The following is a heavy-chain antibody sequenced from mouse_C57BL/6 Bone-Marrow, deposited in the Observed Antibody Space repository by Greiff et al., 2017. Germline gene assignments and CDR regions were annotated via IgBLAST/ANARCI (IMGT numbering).Heavy chain of an antibody. CDR1: GFTFSDYG. J-gene: IGHJ1*03. CDR3: ARRTTEGYFDV. D-gene: IGHD1-1*01. V-gene: IGHV5-17*01. Sequence: EVMLVESGGGLVKPGGSLKLSCAASGFTFSDYGMHWVRQAPEKGLEWVAYISSGSSTIYYADTVKGRFTISRDNAKNTLFLQMTSLRSEDTAMYYCARRTTEGYFDVWGTGTTVTVSS. CDR2: ISSGSSTI.